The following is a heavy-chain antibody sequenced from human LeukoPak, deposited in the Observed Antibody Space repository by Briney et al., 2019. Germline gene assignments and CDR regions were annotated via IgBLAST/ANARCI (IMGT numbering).Heavy chain of an antibody. CDR3: AREVDAFDI. J-gene: IGHJ3*02. CDR2: IYHSGST. CDR1: GYSISSGYY. V-gene: IGHV4-38-2*02. Sequence: SETLSLTCTVSGYSISSGYYWGWIRQPPGKGLEWIASIYHSGSTYYNPSLKSRVTISVDTSKNQFSLKLSSVTAADTAVYYCAREVDAFDIWGQGTMVTVSS.